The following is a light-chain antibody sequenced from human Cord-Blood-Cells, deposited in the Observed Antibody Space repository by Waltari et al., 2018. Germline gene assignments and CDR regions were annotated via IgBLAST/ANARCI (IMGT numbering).Light chain of an antibody. CDR1: KLGDKY. CDR3: QAWDSSTAGV. CDR2: QDS. Sequence: SYELTQPHSVSVSQGQTASITCSGDKLGDKYACWYQQKPGQSPVLVIYQDSKRPSGIPERFSGSNSGNTATLTISGTQAMDEADYYCQAWDSSTAGVFGGGTKLTVL. V-gene: IGLV3-1*01. J-gene: IGLJ2*01.